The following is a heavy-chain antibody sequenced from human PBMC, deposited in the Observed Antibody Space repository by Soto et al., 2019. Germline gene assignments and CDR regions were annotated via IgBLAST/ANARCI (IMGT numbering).Heavy chain of an antibody. CDR1: GGSISSGNYY. Sequence: SETLSLTCTVSGGSISSGNYYWSWIRQPPGKGLEWIGFISYSGSTYYSTSLKSRVTISVDTSKSQFSLNLSFVTAADTAVFYCARLIHCKTTSCYFDYWGQGTLVTVSS. D-gene: IGHD2-2*01. CDR3: ARLIHCKTTSCYFDY. J-gene: IGHJ4*02. V-gene: IGHV4-30-4*01. CDR2: ISYSGST.